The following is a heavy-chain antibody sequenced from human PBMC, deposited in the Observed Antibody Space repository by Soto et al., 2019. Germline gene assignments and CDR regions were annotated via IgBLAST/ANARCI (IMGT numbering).Heavy chain of an antibody. D-gene: IGHD6-19*01. CDR3: ARGVAGSGFDL. Sequence: SQTLSLTCAISGDSVSSNTAAWNWIRSSPSRGLEWLGRTYYRSNWRHDYAVSVRSRITVNADTSKNHFSLQLNSVTPDDTAVYYCARGVAGSGFDLWRQGTLVTVSS. CDR1: GDSVSSNTAA. V-gene: IGHV6-1*01. J-gene: IGHJ4*02. CDR2: TYYRSNWRH.